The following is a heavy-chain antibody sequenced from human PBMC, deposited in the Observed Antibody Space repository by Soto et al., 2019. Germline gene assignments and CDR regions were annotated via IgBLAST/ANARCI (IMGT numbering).Heavy chain of an antibody. CDR2: IYHSGST. Sequence: QVQLQESGPGLVKPSGTLSLTCAVSGGSISSSNWWSWVRQPPGKGLEWIGEIYHSGSTNYNPSLKSRVTISVDKSKNQFSLKLSSVTAADTAVYYCAREYSSGWPLPGNYYYYGMAVWGQGTTVPVSS. CDR1: GGSISSSNW. V-gene: IGHV4-4*02. D-gene: IGHD6-19*01. CDR3: AREYSSGWPLPGNYYYYGMAV. J-gene: IGHJ6*02.